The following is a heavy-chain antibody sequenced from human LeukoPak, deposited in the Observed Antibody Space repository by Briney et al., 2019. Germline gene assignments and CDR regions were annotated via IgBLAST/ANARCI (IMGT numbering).Heavy chain of an antibody. D-gene: IGHD1-26*01. CDR2: IVVGSGDA. Sequence: ASVKVSCKSSGFTLVNSAVHWVRQARGQSLEWIGWIVVGSGDATYAQRFQERLTITRDKSTSTAYMELRSLRSEDTAVYYCAADRHLEATTGFGFWGQGTLVTVSS. V-gene: IGHV1-58*01. CDR3: AADRHLEATTGFGF. J-gene: IGHJ4*02. CDR1: GFTLVNSA.